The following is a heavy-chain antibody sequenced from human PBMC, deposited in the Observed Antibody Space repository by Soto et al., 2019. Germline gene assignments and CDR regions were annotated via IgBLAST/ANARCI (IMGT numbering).Heavy chain of an antibody. Sequence: GGSLSLSCAASGFTFSFYAMSWFRPAKGQGLEWVSAISGSGGSTYYADSVKGRFTISRDNSKNTLYLQMNSLRAEDTAVYYCAKSSYYDSSGFFDYWGQGTLVTVSS. CDR2: ISGSGGST. D-gene: IGHD3-22*01. J-gene: IGHJ4*02. CDR3: AKSSYYDSSGFFDY. CDR1: GFTFSFYA. V-gene: IGHV3-23*01.